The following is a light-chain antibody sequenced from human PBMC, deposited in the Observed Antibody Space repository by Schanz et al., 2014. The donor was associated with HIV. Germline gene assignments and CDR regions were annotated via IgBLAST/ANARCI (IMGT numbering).Light chain of an antibody. CDR3: QQYSTYSGA. J-gene: IGKJ1*01. CDR2: AAS. V-gene: IGKV1-8*01. CDR1: QGISSY. Sequence: AIRMTQSPSSFSASTGDRVTITCRASQGISSYLAWYQQKPGKAPKLLIYAASTLQSGVPSRFSGSGSGTDFTLTINSLQPDDFATYYCQQYSTYSGAFGQGTKVEVK.